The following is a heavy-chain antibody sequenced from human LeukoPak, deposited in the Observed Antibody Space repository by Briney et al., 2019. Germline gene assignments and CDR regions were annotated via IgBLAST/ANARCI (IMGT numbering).Heavy chain of an antibody. V-gene: IGHV3-23*01. CDR1: GFTFSNFA. CDR2: ISDSGDAT. Sequence: GGSLRLSCAASGFTFSNFAMAWVRQAPEKGLEWVSSISDSGDATGYAESVKGRFTISRDNSKGTVWLQMNSLGAEDTAVYYCAKDQGYSYTSIDYWGQGTLVTVSS. J-gene: IGHJ4*02. D-gene: IGHD5-18*01. CDR3: AKDQGYSYTSIDY.